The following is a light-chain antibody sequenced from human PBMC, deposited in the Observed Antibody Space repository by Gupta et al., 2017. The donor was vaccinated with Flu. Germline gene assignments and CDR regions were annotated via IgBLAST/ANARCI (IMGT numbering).Light chain of an antibody. CDR3: SALDDNMNGYV. Sequence: QSVLTQPPSSSGTPGQRVTISSSGSSSNIGSNTVTWYQQVPGTAPKLLMYNDNQWPSAVPARFSGSTSATTASLPTSGLQEEDEADYYCSALDDNMNGYVFGAGTTLTVL. V-gene: IGLV1-44*01. CDR1: SSNIGSNT. CDR2: NDN. J-gene: IGLJ1*01.